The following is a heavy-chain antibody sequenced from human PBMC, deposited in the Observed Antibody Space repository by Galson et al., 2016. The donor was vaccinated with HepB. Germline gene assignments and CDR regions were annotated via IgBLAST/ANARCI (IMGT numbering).Heavy chain of an antibody. Sequence: SLRLSCAASGFTVSSTYMSWVRQAPGKGLEWISVIFSGGSTYYADSVKGRFTISRDNSKNTVYLEMNSLRAEETAVYYCAREGSADCSNCDHWNYGMDVWGQGTTVTVSS. CDR3: AREGSADCSNCDHWNYGMDV. CDR2: IFSGGST. D-gene: IGHD4-11*01. V-gene: IGHV3-53*01. CDR1: GFTVSSTY. J-gene: IGHJ6*02.